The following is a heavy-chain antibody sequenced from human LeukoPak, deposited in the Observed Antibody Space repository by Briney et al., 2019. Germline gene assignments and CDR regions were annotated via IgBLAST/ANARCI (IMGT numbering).Heavy chain of an antibody. CDR2: IYYSGST. V-gene: IGHV4-59*08. CDR3: ASAHRYCSSTSCPYYYYYYMDV. D-gene: IGHD2-2*01. CDR1: GDSINSNY. J-gene: IGHJ6*03. Sequence: PSETLSLTCSVSGDSINSNYWSWMRQPPGKGLEWIGYIYYSGSTYYNPSLKSRVTISVDTSKNQFSLKLSSVTAADTAVYYCASAHRYCSSTSCPYYYYYYMDVWGKGTTVTVSS.